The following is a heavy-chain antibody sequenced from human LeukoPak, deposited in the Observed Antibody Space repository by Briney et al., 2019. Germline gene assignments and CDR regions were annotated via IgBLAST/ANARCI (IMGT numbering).Heavy chain of an antibody. CDR2: IYYSGST. V-gene: IGHV4-59*12. CDR3: ASRTRKRGYSYGSDY. J-gene: IGHJ4*02. D-gene: IGHD5-18*01. Sequence: TSETLSLTCTVSGGSISSYYWSWIRQPPGKGLEWIGYIYYSGSTNYNPSLKSRVTISVDTSKNQFSLKLSSVTAADTAVYYCASRTRKRGYSYGSDYWGQGTLVTVSS. CDR1: GGSISSYY.